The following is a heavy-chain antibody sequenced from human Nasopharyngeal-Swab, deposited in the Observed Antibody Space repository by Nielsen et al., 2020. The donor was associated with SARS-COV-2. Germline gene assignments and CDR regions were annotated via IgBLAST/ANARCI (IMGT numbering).Heavy chain of an antibody. CDR3: ARDQRSGWFDAFDI. CDR2: IYYSGST. J-gene: IGHJ3*02. D-gene: IGHD6-19*01. Sequence: WIRQPPGRGLEWIGYIYYSGSTNYNPSLKSRVTISVDTSKNQFSLKLSSVTAADTAVYYCARDQRSGWFDAFDIWGQGTMVTVPS. V-gene: IGHV4-59*01.